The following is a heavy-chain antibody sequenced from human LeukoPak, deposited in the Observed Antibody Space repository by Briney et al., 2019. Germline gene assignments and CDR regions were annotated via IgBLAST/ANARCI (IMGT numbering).Heavy chain of an antibody. J-gene: IGHJ4*02. CDR1: GYTFTSYA. V-gene: IGHV1-3*01. CDR3: ARLSSDILTGYYFGYFDY. D-gene: IGHD3-9*01. Sequence: GASVKVSCKASGYTFTSYAMHWVRQAPGQRLEWMGWINAGNGSTKYSQKFQGRVTSTRDTSASTAYMELSSLRSEDTAVYYCARLSSDILTGYYFGYFDYWGQGTLVTVSS. CDR2: INAGNGST.